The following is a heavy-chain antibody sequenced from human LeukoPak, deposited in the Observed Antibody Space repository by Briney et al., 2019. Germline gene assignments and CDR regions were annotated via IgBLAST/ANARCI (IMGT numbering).Heavy chain of an antibody. Sequence: GASVKVSCKASGYTFTSNYIHWVRQAPGQGLEWMGMIYPRDGSTSYAQKFQGRVTITADESTSTVYMELSSLRSEDTAVYYCARAGGYYGSGSYIVWGQGTLVTVSS. CDR1: GYTFTSNY. D-gene: IGHD3-10*01. CDR3: ARAGGYYGSGSYIV. J-gene: IGHJ4*02. CDR2: IYPRDGST. V-gene: IGHV1-46*01.